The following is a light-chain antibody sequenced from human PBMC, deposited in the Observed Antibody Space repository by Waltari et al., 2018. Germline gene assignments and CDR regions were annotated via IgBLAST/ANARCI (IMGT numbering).Light chain of an antibody. Sequence: DIQLTQSPSFLSASVGDRVTITCRASQGISSYLAWYQQKPGKAPKPLIYAASTLQSGGPSRFSGSVSGTEFTLTISSLQPEDFATYYCQHLNNYPLTFGGGTKVEIK. CDR1: QGISSY. CDR2: AAS. J-gene: IGKJ4*01. CDR3: QHLNNYPLT. V-gene: IGKV1-9*01.